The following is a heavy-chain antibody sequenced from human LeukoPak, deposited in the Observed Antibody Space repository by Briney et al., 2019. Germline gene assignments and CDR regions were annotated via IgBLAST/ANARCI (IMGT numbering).Heavy chain of an antibody. V-gene: IGHV3-23*01. CDR2: ISDGGAGT. CDR1: GFTFSSYA. CDR3: AKDPFAFRYFDY. J-gene: IGHJ4*02. Sequence: GGSLRLSCAASGFTFSSYAMSWVRQAPGKGLEWVSGISDGGAGTYYADSVRGRFTISRDNSENTLYLQMNSLRAEDTAVYHCAKDPFAFRYFDYWGQGTLVTVSS. D-gene: IGHD2-21*01.